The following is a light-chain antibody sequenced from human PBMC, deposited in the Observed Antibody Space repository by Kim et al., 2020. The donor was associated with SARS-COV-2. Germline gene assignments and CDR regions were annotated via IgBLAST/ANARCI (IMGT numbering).Light chain of an antibody. CDR2: KSS. Sequence: DIQMTQSPSTLSASVGDGVTITCRASQTISTWLAWYQQKPGRAPKLLIHKSSTLQSGVPSRFRGSGSGTEFTLTISSLQSDDFATYYCHQYNSHPYTFGQGTKLEI. CDR3: HQYNSHPYT. J-gene: IGKJ2*01. V-gene: IGKV1-5*03. CDR1: QTISTW.